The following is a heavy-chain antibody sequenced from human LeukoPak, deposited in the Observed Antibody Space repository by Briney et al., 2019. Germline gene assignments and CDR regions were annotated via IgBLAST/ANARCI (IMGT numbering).Heavy chain of an antibody. Sequence: SETLSLTCTVSGGSISSSSYYWGWIRQPPGKGLEWIGSIYYSGSTYYNPSLKSRVTISVDTSKNQFSLKLSSVTAADTAVYYCARDQTPVLLWFGELLPTPDYXXQGTLVTVSS. CDR3: ARDQTPVLLWFGELLPTPDY. CDR2: IYYSGST. D-gene: IGHD3-10*01. V-gene: IGHV4-39*07. J-gene: IGHJ4*02. CDR1: GGSISSSSYY.